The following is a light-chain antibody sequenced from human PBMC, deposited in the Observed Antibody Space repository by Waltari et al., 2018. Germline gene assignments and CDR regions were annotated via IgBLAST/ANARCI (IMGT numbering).Light chain of an antibody. CDR2: GNT. CDR1: SSNVVAGPD. V-gene: IGLV1-40*01. Sequence: QSVLTQSPSVSGAPGQRVTISCTGSSSNVVAGPDVQWYQQLPGTAPKLLIYGNTNRPSGVPDRFSASKSGTSASLAITGLQAEDEADYYCQSYDSSLSGWVFGGGTKLTVL. J-gene: IGLJ3*02. CDR3: QSYDSSLSGWV.